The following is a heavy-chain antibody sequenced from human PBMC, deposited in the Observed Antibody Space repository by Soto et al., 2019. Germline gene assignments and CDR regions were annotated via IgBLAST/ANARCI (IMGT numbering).Heavy chain of an antibody. CDR1: GFTFSSYG. V-gene: IGHV3-33*01. J-gene: IGHJ4*02. Sequence: GGSLRLSCAASGFTFSSYGMHWVRQAPGKGLEWVAVIWYDGSNKYYADSVKGRFTISRDNSKNTLYLQMNSLRAEDTAVYYCAREPDYGGNSGFDYWGQGTLVTVSS. CDR3: AREPDYGGNSGFDY. D-gene: IGHD4-17*01. CDR2: IWYDGSNK.